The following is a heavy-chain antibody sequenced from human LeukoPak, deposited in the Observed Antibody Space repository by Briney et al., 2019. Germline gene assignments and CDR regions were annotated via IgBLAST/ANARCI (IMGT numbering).Heavy chain of an antibody. D-gene: IGHD3-3*01. V-gene: IGHV1-18*01. CDR3: ARDPANTRYYDFWSGYPRGDY. J-gene: IGHJ4*02. CDR2: ISAYNGNT. CDR1: GYTFTSYG. Sequence: ASVKVSCKASGYTFTSYGISWVRQAPGQGLEWMGWISAYNGNTNYAQKLQGRVTMTTDTSTSTGYMELRSLRSDDTAVYYCARDPANTRYYDFWSGYPRGDYWGQGTLVTVSS.